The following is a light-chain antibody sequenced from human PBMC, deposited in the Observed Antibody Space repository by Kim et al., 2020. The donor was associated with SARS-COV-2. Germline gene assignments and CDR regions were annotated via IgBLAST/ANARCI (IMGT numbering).Light chain of an antibody. V-gene: IGKV3-20*01. CDR1: QSVCRHC. CDR3: QQYGVAPPYT. Sequence: SPGERANRSCRTSQSVCRHCLAWYQQRPGQAPRLLIYAVSNRATGIPDRFSGSGSGTDFTLTISRLEPEDFAVYYCQQYGVAPPYTFGQGTKLEI. CDR2: AVS. J-gene: IGKJ2*01.